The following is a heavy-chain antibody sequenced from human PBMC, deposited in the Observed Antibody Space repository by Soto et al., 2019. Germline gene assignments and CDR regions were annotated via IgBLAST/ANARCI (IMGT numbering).Heavy chain of an antibody. J-gene: IGHJ3*02. CDR2: ISSSSSTI. CDR1: GFTFSSYS. D-gene: IGHD3-16*02. CDR3: GIMITFGGVIVIPTIDAFDI. Sequence: GGSLRLSCAASGFTFSSYSMNWVRQAPGKGLEWVSYISSSSSTIYYADSVKGRFTISRDNAKNSLYLQMNSLRAEDTAVYYCGIMITFGGVIVIPTIDAFDIWGQGTMVTVSS. V-gene: IGHV3-48*01.